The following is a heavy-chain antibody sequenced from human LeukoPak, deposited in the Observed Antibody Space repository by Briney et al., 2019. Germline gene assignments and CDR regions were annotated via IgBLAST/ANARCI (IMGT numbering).Heavy chain of an antibody. CDR3: ARDQRYGDYQDY. V-gene: IGHV3-21*01. CDR1: GFTFSSYA. J-gene: IGHJ4*02. Sequence: GGSLRLSCAASGFTFSSYAMNWVRQAPGKGLKWVSSISSSSSYVYYADSLKGRFTISRDNAKNSLYLQMNSLRAEDTAVYYCARDQRYGDYQDYWGQGTLVTVSS. D-gene: IGHD4-17*01. CDR2: ISSSSSYV.